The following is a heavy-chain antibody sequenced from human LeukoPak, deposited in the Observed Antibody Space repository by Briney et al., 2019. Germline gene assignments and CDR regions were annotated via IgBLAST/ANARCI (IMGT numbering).Heavy chain of an antibody. D-gene: IGHD2-2*02. CDR1: GFTFSNYG. CDR3: ARVGPVEDRPFQLLYPHYYYYYMDV. CDR2: IWYDGSNK. V-gene: IGHV3-33*01. J-gene: IGHJ6*03. Sequence: GGSLRLSCAASGFTFSNYGMHWVRQAPGKGLEWVAVIWYDGSNKYYADSVKGRFTISRDNSKNTLYLQMNSLRAEDTAVYYCARVGPVEDRPFQLLYPHYYYYYMDVWGNGTTVTVSS.